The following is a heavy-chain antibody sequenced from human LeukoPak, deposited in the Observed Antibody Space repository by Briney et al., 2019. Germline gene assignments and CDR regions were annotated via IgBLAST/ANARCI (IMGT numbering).Heavy chain of an antibody. CDR3: ARAPLYYDFWSGYPGNWFDP. V-gene: IGHV3-7*01. D-gene: IGHD3-3*01. Sequence: GGSLRLSCAASGFSFSNSWTSWLRQAPGKGLEWVANIKQDGSEKYYVDSVKGRFTISRDNAKNSLYLQMNGLRAEDTAVYYCARAPLYYDFWSGYPGNWFDPWGQGTLVTVSS. CDR1: GFSFSNSW. CDR2: IKQDGSEK. J-gene: IGHJ5*02.